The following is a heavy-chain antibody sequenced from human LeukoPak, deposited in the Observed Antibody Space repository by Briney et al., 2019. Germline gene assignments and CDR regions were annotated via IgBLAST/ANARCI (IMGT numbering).Heavy chain of an antibody. CDR3: ARYTGHCSSTSCYSFDY. CDR2: IYPGDSDT. Sequence: GESLKISCKGSGYSFTSYWIGWVRQMPGKGLEWMGIIYPGDSDTRYSPSFQGQVTISADKSISTAYLQWSSLKASDTAMYYCARYTGHCSSTSCYSFDYWGQGTLVTVSS. CDR1: GYSFTSYW. V-gene: IGHV5-51*01. D-gene: IGHD2-2*03. J-gene: IGHJ4*02.